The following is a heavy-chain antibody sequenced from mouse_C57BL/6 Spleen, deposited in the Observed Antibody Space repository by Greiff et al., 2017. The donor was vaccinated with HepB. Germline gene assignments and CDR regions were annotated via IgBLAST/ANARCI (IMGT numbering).Heavy chain of an antibody. Sequence: VQLQQPGAELVKPGASVKLSCKASGYTFTSYWMHWVKQRPGQGLEWIGMIHPNSGSTNYNQKFKSKATLTVDKSSSTAYMQLSSLTSEDSAVYYCARDYYYGSSPFDYWGQGTTLTVSS. CDR2: IHPNSGST. CDR3: ARDYYYGSSPFDY. J-gene: IGHJ2*01. D-gene: IGHD1-1*01. CDR1: GYTFTSYW. V-gene: IGHV1-64*01.